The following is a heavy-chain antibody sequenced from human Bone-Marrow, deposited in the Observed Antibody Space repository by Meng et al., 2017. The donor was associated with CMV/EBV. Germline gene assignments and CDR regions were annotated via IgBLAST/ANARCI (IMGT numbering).Heavy chain of an antibody. CDR1: GFTFSSYG. CDR2: IRYDGSNK. V-gene: IGHV3-30*02. D-gene: IGHD3-10*01. J-gene: IGHJ4*02. Sequence: GESLKISCAASGFTFSSYGMHWVRQAPGKGLEWVAFIRYDGSNKYYADSVKGRFTISRDNSKNTLYLQMNSLRAEDTAVYYCAKDSITMVRGVKAVIHYYFDYWGQGTLVTVSS. CDR3: AKDSITMVRGVKAVIHYYFDY.